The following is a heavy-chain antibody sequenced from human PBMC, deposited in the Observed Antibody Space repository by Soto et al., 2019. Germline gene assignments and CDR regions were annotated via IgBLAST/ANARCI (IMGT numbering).Heavy chain of an antibody. Sequence: GGSLRLSCAASGFTFSSHGMHWVRQAPGKGLEWVAVISYDGSNKYYADSVKGRFTISRDNSKNTLYLQMNSLRAEDTAVYYCAKDIFDWLPYYYYGMDVWGQGTTVTVSS. V-gene: IGHV3-30*18. CDR2: ISYDGSNK. CDR3: AKDIFDWLPYYYYGMDV. CDR1: GFTFSSHG. J-gene: IGHJ6*02. D-gene: IGHD3-9*01.